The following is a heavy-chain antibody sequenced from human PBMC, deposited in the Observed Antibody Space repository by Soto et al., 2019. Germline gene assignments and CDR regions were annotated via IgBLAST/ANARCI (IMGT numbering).Heavy chain of an antibody. J-gene: IGHJ6*02. CDR2: IWYDGSNK. CDR1: GFTFSSYG. CDR3: ERAYYYGSGRRYYYYGMDV. Sequence: PGESLRLSCAASGFTFSSYGMHWVRQAPGKGLEWVAVIWYDGSNKYYADSVKGRFTISRDNSKNTLYLQMNSLRAEDTAVYYCERAYYYGSGRRYYYYGMDVWGQGTTVTVYS. V-gene: IGHV3-33*01. D-gene: IGHD3-10*01.